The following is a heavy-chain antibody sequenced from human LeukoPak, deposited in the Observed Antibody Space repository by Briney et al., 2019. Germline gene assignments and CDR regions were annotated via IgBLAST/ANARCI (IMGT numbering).Heavy chain of an antibody. CDR3: ARFRIFVCDI. V-gene: IGHV4-59*12. D-gene: IGHD3-16*01. J-gene: IGHJ3*02. CDR2: IYYSGNT. Sequence: SETLCLTCTASGASFSIYYRNWIRQPPGKGLEWIGYIYYSGNTNYNPSLKSRVTMSVDTSKNQFSLKVTSVTAADTAVYYCARFRIFVCDIWGQGTMVTVSS. CDR1: GASFSIYY.